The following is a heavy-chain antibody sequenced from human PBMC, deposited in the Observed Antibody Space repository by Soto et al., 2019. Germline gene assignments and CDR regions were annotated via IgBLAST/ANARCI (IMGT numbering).Heavy chain of an antibody. CDR1: GFTFSRYG. CDR2: TSHDGTNK. V-gene: IGHV3-30*18. D-gene: IGHD5-12*01. CDR3: AKETVATIRPTRIYYYYGLDV. J-gene: IGHJ6*02. Sequence: QVQLVESGGGVVQPGRSLRLSCATSGFTFSRYGIHWVRQAPDKGLEWVAVTSHDGTNKYYTDSVKGRFIISRDNSKNTLYLEMNSLRAEDTAVYYCAKETVATIRPTRIYYYYGLDVWGQGTTVSVSS.